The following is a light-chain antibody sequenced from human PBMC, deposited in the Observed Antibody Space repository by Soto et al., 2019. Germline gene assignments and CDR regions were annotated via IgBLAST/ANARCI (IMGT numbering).Light chain of an antibody. V-gene: IGKV3-11*01. CDR3: QQRSNWTHT. CDR2: DAS. J-gene: IGKJ4*01. Sequence: EIVMTQSPATLSVSPGERATLSCRASQSVSRKLAWYQQTRGQAPRLLIYDASNRATGIPARFSGSGSGTDFTLTISSLEPEDFAVYYCQQRSNWTHTFGGGTKV. CDR1: QSVSRK.